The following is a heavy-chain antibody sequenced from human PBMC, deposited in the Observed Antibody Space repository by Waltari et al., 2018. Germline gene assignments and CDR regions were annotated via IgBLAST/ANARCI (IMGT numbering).Heavy chain of an antibody. D-gene: IGHD3-3*01. CDR2: INHSGDT. CDR3: ARLWATLRFLEWLTEVDRFDV. J-gene: IGHJ3*01. Sequence: QVQLQQWGPGLLKPSETLSLTCGIFGGSFSAYYWSWIRQSPGKGLEWIGEINHSGDTNYNPSRKSRLTISADTSKNHFSLKLTSVTAADTGVYFCARLWATLRFLEWLTEVDRFDVWGPGTMVTVSS. CDR1: GGSFSAYY. V-gene: IGHV4-34*01.